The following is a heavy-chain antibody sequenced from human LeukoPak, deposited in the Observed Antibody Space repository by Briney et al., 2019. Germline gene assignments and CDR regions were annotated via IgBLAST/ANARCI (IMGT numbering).Heavy chain of an antibody. CDR2: IYHSGST. V-gene: IGHV4-30-2*01. CDR1: GGSISSGGYS. Sequence: PSETLSLTCAVSGGSISSGGYSWSWIRQPPGKGLEWIGYIYHSGSTYYNPSLKSRVTISVDRSKNQFSLKLSSVTAADTAVYYCARQMNWFDPWGQGTLVNVSS. D-gene: IGHD5-24*01. CDR3: ARQMNWFDP. J-gene: IGHJ5*01.